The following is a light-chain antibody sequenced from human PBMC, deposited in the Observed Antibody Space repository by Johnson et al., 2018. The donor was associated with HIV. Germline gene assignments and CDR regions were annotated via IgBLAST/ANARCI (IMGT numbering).Light chain of an antibody. Sequence: QSVLTQPPSVSAAPGQKVTISCSGSSSNIGNNYVSWYQQLPGTAPKLLIYENNKRPSGIPDRFSASKSGTSATLGITGLQTGDEADYYCRTWDSSLSDGVFGTGTNVTVL. CDR1: SSNIGNNY. J-gene: IGLJ1*01. CDR3: RTWDSSLSDGV. CDR2: ENN. V-gene: IGLV1-51*02.